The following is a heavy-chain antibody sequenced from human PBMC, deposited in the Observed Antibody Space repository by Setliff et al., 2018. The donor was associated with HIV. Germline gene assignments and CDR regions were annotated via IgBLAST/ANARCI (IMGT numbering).Heavy chain of an antibody. Sequence: TGESLKISCKASGYTFTNYWIGWVRQLPGKGLEWMGIFYPGDSDARYSPSFQGQITFSADKSVTTAYLQWSSLKASETAMYYCARQRVVATTKLDAFDIWGQGTMVTVSS. J-gene: IGHJ3*02. CDR1: GYTFTNYW. CDR2: FYPGDSDA. CDR3: ARQRVVATTKLDAFDI. V-gene: IGHV5-51*01. D-gene: IGHD2-15*01.